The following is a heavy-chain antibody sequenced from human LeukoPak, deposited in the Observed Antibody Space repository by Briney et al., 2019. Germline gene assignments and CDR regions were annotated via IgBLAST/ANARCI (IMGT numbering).Heavy chain of an antibody. V-gene: IGHV1-2*06. D-gene: IGHD3-10*01. Sequence: ASVKVSCKASGYTFTGYYMHWVRQAPGQGLEWMGRINPNSGGTNYAQKFQGRVTITADESTSTAYMELSSLRSEDTAVYYCARVRSYYGSGSYFGSLYYMDVWGKGTTVTVSS. CDR3: ARVRSYYGSGSYFGSLYYMDV. CDR2: INPNSGGT. CDR1: GYTFTGYY. J-gene: IGHJ6*03.